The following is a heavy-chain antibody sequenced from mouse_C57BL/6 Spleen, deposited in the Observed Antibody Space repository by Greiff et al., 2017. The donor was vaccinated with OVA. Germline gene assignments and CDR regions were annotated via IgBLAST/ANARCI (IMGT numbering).Heavy chain of an antibody. CDR1: GYSITSGYD. J-gene: IGHJ4*01. Sequence: EVMLVESGPGMVKPSQSLSLTCTVTGYSITSGYDWHWIRHFPGNKLEWMGYISYSGSTNYNPSLKSRISITHDTSKNHFFLKLNSVTTEDTATYYCARKDYDDAMDYWGQGTSVTVSS. CDR3: ARKDYDDAMDY. V-gene: IGHV3-1*01. D-gene: IGHD2-4*01. CDR2: ISYSGST.